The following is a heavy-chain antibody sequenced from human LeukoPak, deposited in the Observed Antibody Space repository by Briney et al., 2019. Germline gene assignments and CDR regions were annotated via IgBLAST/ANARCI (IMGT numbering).Heavy chain of an antibody. J-gene: IGHJ6*03. CDR1: GSSISSHY. D-gene: IGHD3-3*01. V-gene: IGHV4-59*11. Sequence: SETLSLTCTVSGSSISSHYWSWVRQPPGKGLEWIGNVYDSESTHYKSSLKSRVTISVDTSKNQFSLRLTSVTAADTAVYYCARVLQNYYHLDVWGKGTTDTVSS. CDR3: ARVLQNYYHLDV. CDR2: VYDSEST.